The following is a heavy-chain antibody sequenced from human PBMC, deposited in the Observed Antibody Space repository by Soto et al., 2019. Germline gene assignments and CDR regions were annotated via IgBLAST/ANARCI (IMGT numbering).Heavy chain of an antibody. CDR2: ISYDGSNK. Sequence: GGSLRLSCAASGFTFSSYGMHWVRQAPGKGLEWVAVISYDGSNKYYADSVKGRFTISRDNSKNTLYLQMNSLRAEDTAVYYFAKDLYYYGSGSLAPFDYWGQGTLVTVSS. D-gene: IGHD3-10*01. V-gene: IGHV3-30*18. CDR3: AKDLYYYGSGSLAPFDY. CDR1: GFTFSSYG. J-gene: IGHJ4*02.